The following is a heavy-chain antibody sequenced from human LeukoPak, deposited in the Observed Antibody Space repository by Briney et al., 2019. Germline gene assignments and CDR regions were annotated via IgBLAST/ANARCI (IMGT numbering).Heavy chain of an antibody. CDR3: AARTYGGNGRGVDY. D-gene: IGHD4-23*01. V-gene: IGHV1-24*01. J-gene: IGHJ4*02. CDR2: FDPEDGET. CDR1: GYTLTELS. Sequence: ASVKVSCKVSGYTLTELSMHWVRQAPGKGLEWMGGFDPEDGETIYAQKFQGRVTITADESTSTAYMELSSLRSEDTAVYYCAARTYGGNGRGVDYWGQGTLVTVSS.